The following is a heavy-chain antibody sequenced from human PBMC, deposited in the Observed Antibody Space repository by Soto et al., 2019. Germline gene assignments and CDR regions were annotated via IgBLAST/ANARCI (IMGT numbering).Heavy chain of an antibody. J-gene: IGHJ6*02. CDR1: GVTFSSYA. V-gene: IGHV1-69*01. CDR2: IIPLFGTA. D-gene: IGHD3-10*01. Sequence: QVQLVQSGAEVKKPGSSVKVSCTASGVTFSSYAISWVRQAPGQGLEWMGGIIPLFGTANYAQKFQGRVTITADESTSTAYMELSSLRSEDTAVYYCASSADPMVRGVIEALIQYGMDVWGQGTTVTVSS. CDR3: ASSADPMVRGVIEALIQYGMDV.